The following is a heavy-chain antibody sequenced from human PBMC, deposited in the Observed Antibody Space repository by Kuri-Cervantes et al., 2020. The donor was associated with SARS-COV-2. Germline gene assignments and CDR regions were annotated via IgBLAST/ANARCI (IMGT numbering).Heavy chain of an antibody. CDR1: GFSLSTSGVG. CDR3: ARTWYYYDSSGPRFDY. J-gene: IGHJ4*02. Sequence: SGPTLVKPTQTLTLTCTFSGFSLSTSGVGVGWIRQPPGKALEWLALIYWDDDKRYSPSLKSRLTISKDTSKSQVVLTMTNMDPVDTATYYCARTWYYYDSSGPRFDYWGQGTLVTVSS. V-gene: IGHV2-5*02. D-gene: IGHD3-22*01. CDR2: IYWDDDK.